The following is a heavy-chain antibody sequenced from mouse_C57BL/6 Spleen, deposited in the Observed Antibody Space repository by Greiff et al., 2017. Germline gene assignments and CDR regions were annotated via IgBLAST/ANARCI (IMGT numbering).Heavy chain of an antibody. J-gene: IGHJ4*01. CDR2: IDPSDSYT. V-gene: IGHV1-69*01. CDR1: GYTFTSYW. CDR3: ARGGSSGYVDYAMDY. D-gene: IGHD3-2*02. Sequence: QVQLQQSGAELVMPGASVKLSCKASGYTFTSYWMHWVKQRPGQGLEWIGEIDPSDSYTNYNQKFKGKSTLTVDKSSSTAYMQLSSLTSEDSAVYYCARGGSSGYVDYAMDYWGQGTSVTVSS.